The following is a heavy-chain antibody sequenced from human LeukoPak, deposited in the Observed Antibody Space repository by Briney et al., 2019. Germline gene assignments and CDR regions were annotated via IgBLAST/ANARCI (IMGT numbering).Heavy chain of an antibody. CDR1: GFTFSSYS. CDR2: ISSSSSYI. J-gene: IGHJ3*02. Sequence: GGSLRLSCAASGFTFSSYSMNWFRQAPGKGLEWVSSISSSSSYIYYADSVKGRFTISRDNAKNSLYLQMNSLRAEDTAVYYCARAPDYYETSGYPSQIWGQGTMVTVSS. CDR3: ARAPDYYETSGYPSQI. D-gene: IGHD3-22*01. V-gene: IGHV3-21*01.